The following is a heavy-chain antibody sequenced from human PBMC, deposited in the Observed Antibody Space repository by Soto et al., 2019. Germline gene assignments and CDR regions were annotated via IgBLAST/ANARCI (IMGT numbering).Heavy chain of an antibody. CDR2: IIPIFGTA. Sequence: SVKVSCKASGGTFSSYAISWVRQAPGQGLEWMGGIIPIFGTANYAQKFQGRVTITADESTSTAYMELSSLRSEDTAVYYCARNVADIVLVPAAISPYGMDVWGQGTTVTVSS. V-gene: IGHV1-69*13. D-gene: IGHD2-2*01. CDR1: GGTFSSYA. CDR3: ARNVADIVLVPAAISPYGMDV. J-gene: IGHJ6*02.